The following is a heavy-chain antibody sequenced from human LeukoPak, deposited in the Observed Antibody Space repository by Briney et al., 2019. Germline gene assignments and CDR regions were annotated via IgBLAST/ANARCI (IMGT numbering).Heavy chain of an antibody. CDR3: ARHDAIFGVVIIPGAFDI. CDR2: IYYSGST. CDR1: GGSISSSSYY. V-gene: IGHV4-39*01. Sequence: SETLSLTCTVSGGSISSSSYYWGWIRRPPGKGLEWIGSIYYSGSTYYNPSLKSRVTISVDTSKNQFSLKLSSVTAADTAVYYCARHDAIFGVVIIPGAFDIWGQGTMVTVSS. D-gene: IGHD3-3*01. J-gene: IGHJ3*02.